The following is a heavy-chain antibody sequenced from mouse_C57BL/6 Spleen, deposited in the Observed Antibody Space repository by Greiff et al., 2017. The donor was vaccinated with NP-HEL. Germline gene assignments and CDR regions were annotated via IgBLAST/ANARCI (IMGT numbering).Heavy chain of an antibody. D-gene: IGHD1-1*01. Sequence: QVQLQQSGAELVRPGASVTLSCKASGYTFTDYEMHWVKQTPVHGLEWIGAIDPETGGTAYNQKFKGKAILTADKSSSTAYMELRSLTSEDSAVYYWTRPLYGSGPYWYFEVWGTGTTVTVSS. CDR3: TRPLYGSGPYWYFEV. CDR2: IDPETGGT. J-gene: IGHJ1*03. CDR1: GYTFTDYE. V-gene: IGHV1-15*01.